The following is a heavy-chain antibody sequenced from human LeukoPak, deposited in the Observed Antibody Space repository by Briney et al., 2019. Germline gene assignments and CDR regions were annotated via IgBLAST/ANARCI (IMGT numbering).Heavy chain of an antibody. CDR2: IGTAGDT. V-gene: IGHV3-13*01. CDR3: ARGSRDSGSFRYYYYYMDV. D-gene: IGHD6-13*01. Sequence: GGSLRLSCAASGFTFSSYDMHWVRQATGKGLEWVSAIGTAGDTYYPGSVKGRFTISRENAKNSLYLQMNSLRAGDTVVYYCARGSRDSGSFRYYYYYMDVWGKGTTVTVSS. CDR1: GFTFSSYD. J-gene: IGHJ6*03.